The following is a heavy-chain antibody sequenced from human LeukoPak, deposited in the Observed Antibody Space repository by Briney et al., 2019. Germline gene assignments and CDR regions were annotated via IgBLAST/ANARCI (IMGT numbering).Heavy chain of an antibody. V-gene: IGHV3-21*01. CDR2: ISSSSTYI. Sequence: GGSLRLSCAGSEFTFSSYSMNWVRQAPGKGLKWVSSISSSSTYIYYADSLRGRFTISRDNAKNSLYLQLNSLRAEDTAVYYCAREINGDFFDSWGQGTLVTVSS. D-gene: IGHD4-17*01. CDR3: AREINGDFFDS. J-gene: IGHJ4*02. CDR1: EFTFSSYS.